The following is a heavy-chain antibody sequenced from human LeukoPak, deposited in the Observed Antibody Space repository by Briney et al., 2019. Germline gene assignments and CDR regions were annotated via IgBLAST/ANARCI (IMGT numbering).Heavy chain of an antibody. D-gene: IGHD3-10*01. Sequence: SETLSLTCTVSGGSISSSSYYWGWIRQPPGKGLEWIGSIYYSGSTYYNPSLKSRVTISVDTSKNQFSLKLSSVTAADTAVYYCARGKDGSHNWFDPWGQGTLVTVSS. CDR1: GGSISSSSYY. J-gene: IGHJ5*02. CDR2: IYYSGST. CDR3: ARGKDGSHNWFDP. V-gene: IGHV4-39*07.